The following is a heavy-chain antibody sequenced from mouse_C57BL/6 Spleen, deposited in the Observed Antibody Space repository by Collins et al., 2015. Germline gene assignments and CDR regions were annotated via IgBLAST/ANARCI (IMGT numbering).Heavy chain of an antibody. J-gene: IGHJ4*01. CDR1: GYTFSSYW. V-gene: IGHV1-9*01. CDR2: ILPGSGST. Sequence: QVQLQQSGAELMKPGASVKISCKATGYTFSSYWIEWVKQRPGHGLEWIGEILPGSGSTNYNEKFKGKATFTADTSSNTAYMQLSSLTSEDSAVYYCARGYRYDAMDYWGQGTSVTVSS. CDR3: ARGYRYDAMDY. D-gene: IGHD2-14*01.